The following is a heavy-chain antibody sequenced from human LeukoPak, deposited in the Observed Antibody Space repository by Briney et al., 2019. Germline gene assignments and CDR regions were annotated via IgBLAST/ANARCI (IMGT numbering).Heavy chain of an antibody. D-gene: IGHD4-17*01. CDR3: ARGEDYGDYPNWFDP. J-gene: IGHJ5*02. Sequence: GESLKISCKGSGYSFTSYWIGWVRQMPGKGPEWMGIIYPGDSDTRYSPSFQGQVTISADKSISTAYLQWSSLKASDTAMYYCARGEDYGDYPNWFDPWGQGTLVTVSS. CDR2: IYPGDSDT. V-gene: IGHV5-51*01. CDR1: GYSFTSYW.